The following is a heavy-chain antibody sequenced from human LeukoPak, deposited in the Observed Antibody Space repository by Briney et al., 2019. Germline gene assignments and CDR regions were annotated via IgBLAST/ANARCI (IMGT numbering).Heavy chain of an antibody. V-gene: IGHV3-48*01. D-gene: IGHD7-27*01. CDR1: GFTFSSYS. CDR2: ISSRSSTI. J-gene: IGHJ6*03. CDR3: ARGGETGDRFLYYYYYMDV. Sequence: GGSLRLSCAASGFTFSSYSMNWVRQAPGKGLEWVSYISSRSSTIYYADSVKGRFTISRDNAKNSLYLQMNSLRAEDTAVYYCARGGETGDRFLYYYYYMDVWGKGTTVTVSS.